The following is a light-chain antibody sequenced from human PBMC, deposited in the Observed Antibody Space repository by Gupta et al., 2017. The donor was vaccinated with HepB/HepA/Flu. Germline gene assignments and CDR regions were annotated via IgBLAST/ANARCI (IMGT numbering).Light chain of an antibody. CDR2: GNG. CDR3: STWDDGLNRVI. Sequence: QSVLSQPPSASGTVGPRVPIACSGSSSNIRSNTVNWYQQLSGLAPKLLIYGNGQRPSGGPVRFSGSKSGTSASLAIRGIQSEDEEEYYCSTWDDGLNRVIFGGGTKLTV. CDR1: SSNIRSNT. V-gene: IGLV1-44*01. J-gene: IGLJ2*01.